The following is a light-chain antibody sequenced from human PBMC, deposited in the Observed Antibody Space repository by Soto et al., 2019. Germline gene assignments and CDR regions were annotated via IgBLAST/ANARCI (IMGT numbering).Light chain of an antibody. CDR2: EVS. CDR1: SSDVGGYNY. V-gene: IGLV2-8*01. CDR3: TSYAGDTSLGV. J-gene: IGLJ3*02. Sequence: QSALTQPPSASGSPGQSVTISCTGTSSDVGGYNYVSWYQQHPGKAPKLMIYEVSKRPSGVPDRFSGSKSGNTASLTVSGLQAEDEADYYCTSYAGDTSLGVLGGGTKRTV.